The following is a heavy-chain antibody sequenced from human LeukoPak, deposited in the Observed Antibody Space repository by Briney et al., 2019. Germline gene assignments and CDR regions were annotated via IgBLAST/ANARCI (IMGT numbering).Heavy chain of an antibody. CDR2: ISAYNGNT. J-gene: IGHJ6*02. D-gene: IGHD2-2*01. V-gene: IGHV1-18*01. Sequence: ASVKVSCKASGYTFTSYGISWVRQAPGQGLEWMGWISAYNGNTNYAQKLQGRVTMTTDTSTSTAHMELRSLRSDDTAVYYCARDCPGTSCLYYYYGMDVWGQGTTVTVSS. CDR1: GYTFTSYG. CDR3: ARDCPGTSCLYYYYGMDV.